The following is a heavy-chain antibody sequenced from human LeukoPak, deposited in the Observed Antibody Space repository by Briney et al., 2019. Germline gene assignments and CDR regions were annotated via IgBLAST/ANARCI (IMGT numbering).Heavy chain of an antibody. CDR2: ITFDSGVT. CDR1: GFTFSSYG. V-gene: IGHV3-23*01. Sequence: GGSLRLSCEGSGFTFSSYGMSWVRQAPGKGLTWVAGITFDSGVTRYADSVKGRFTISRDNSKNTLYLQMNSLRAEDTAVYYCAKDPYSSAWFSRDWFDPWGQGTLVTVSS. J-gene: IGHJ5*02. D-gene: IGHD6-13*01. CDR3: AKDPYSSAWFSRDWFDP.